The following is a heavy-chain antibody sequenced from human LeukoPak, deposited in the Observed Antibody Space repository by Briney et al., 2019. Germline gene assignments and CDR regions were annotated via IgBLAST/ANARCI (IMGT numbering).Heavy chain of an antibody. CDR1: GGSIYSRSYY. Sequence: KASETLSLTCTVSGGSIYSRSYYWGWVRQPPGRGLEWIGSMYYKGETYLNPSLKSRVTISHTSKNQFSLKLKSVTAADTAVYYCARQMTTVVTAQDYWYFDLWGRGTLVTVSS. CDR3: ARQMTTVVTAQDYWYFDL. CDR2: MYYKGET. D-gene: IGHD4-23*01. J-gene: IGHJ2*01. V-gene: IGHV4-39*07.